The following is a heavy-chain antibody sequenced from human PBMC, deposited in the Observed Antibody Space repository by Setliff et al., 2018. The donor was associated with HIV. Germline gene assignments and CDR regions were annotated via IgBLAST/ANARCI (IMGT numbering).Heavy chain of an antibody. D-gene: IGHD5-12*01. Sequence: ASVKVSCKASGYTFNNYGISWVRQAPGQGLEWMGWINTHSGYTNYAQNVQGRVTVTMETSTSTAYMELRSLKSDDTAAYYCARGKTWLRFLDYWGQGTLVTVSS. CDR2: INTHSGYT. V-gene: IGHV1-18*01. CDR3: ARGKTWLRFLDY. CDR1: GYTFNNYG. J-gene: IGHJ4*02.